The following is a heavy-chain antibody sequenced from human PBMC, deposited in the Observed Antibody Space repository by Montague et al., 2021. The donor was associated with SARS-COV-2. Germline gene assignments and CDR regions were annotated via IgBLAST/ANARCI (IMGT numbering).Heavy chain of an antibody. CDR2: PYTSGST. D-gene: IGHD3-22*01. J-gene: IGHJ3*02. V-gene: IGHV4-4*07. CDR1: GGSISSYY. CDR3: ARERGPYYFDSSGYHNAFVI. Sequence: SETLSLTSTLSGGSISSYYWSWIRQPAGKGLEWIGRPYTSGSTNYNPSLKSRVTISVDTSKNQFSLKLSSVTAADTAVYYCARERGPYYFDSSGYHNAFVIWGQGTMVTVSS.